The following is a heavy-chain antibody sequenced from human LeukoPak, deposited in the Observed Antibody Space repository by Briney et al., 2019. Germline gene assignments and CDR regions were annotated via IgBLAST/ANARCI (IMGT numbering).Heavy chain of an antibody. CDR3: AKGSNKRYYYDSSGLLS. V-gene: IGHV3-23*01. CDR2: ISGSGGST. CDR1: GFTFSNAW. Sequence: GGSLRLSCAASGFTFSNAWMSWVRQAPGKGLEWVSAISGSGGSTYYADSVKGRFTISRDNSKNTLYLQMNSLRAEDTAVYYCAKGSNKRYYYDSSGLLSWGQGTLVTVSS. D-gene: IGHD3-22*01. J-gene: IGHJ5*02.